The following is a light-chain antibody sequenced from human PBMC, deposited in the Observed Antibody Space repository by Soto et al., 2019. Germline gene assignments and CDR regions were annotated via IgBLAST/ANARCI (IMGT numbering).Light chain of an antibody. V-gene: IGLV2-14*01. CDR2: EVS. J-gene: IGLJ3*02. CDR3: NSDTGGNTWM. CDR1: SSDIGTYNY. Sequence: QSVLTQPASVSGSPGQSITISCTGTSSDIGTYNYVSWYQQHPGRAPRLIISEVSNRPSGVSHRFSGSKSGNTASLTISGLQAEDEADYYCNSDTGGNTWMFGGGTKLTVL.